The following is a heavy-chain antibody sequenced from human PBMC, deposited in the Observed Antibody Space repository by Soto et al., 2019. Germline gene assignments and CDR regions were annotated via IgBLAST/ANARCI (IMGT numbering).Heavy chain of an antibody. CDR1: GYSISSSNW. V-gene: IGHV4-28*01. J-gene: IGHJ4*02. Sequence: SETLSLTCAVSGYSISSSNWWGWIRQPPGKGLEWIGYIYYSGTTYYNPSLKSRVTMSVDTSKNQFSLKLTSVTAVDTAVYYCARREIQGPIDYWGQETLVTVSS. D-gene: IGHD1-26*01. CDR3: ARREIQGPIDY. CDR2: IYYSGTT.